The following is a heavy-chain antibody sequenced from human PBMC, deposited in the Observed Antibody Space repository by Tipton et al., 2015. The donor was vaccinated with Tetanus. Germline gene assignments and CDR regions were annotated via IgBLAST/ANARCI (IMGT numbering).Heavy chain of an antibody. CDR2: IYYRGDT. J-gene: IGHJ6*02. D-gene: IGHD6-19*01. Sequence: TLSLTCTVSGGSVSSSRYYWGWVRQAPGKGLEWIGSIYYRGDTYHSPSLKSRVTMSVDTSKNQFSLKLSSVTATDTAVYYCARHSGWYNFFTGVDAWGQGTAVTVSS. CDR1: GGSVSSSRYY. V-gene: IGHV4-39*01. CDR3: ARHSGWYNFFTGVDA.